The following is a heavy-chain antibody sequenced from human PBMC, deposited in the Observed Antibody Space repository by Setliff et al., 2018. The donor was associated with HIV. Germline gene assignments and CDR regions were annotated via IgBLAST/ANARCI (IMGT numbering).Heavy chain of an antibody. V-gene: IGHV4-61*02. Sequence: KPSETLSLTCTVSGGSISGGYYYWSWIRQPAGRGLEWIGRIYTSGSTNYNPSLKSRVTISVDTSKSQFSLKLRSVTAADTAVYFCARGFSSAFFHEFFDYWGQGTLVTVSS. CDR2: IYTSGST. J-gene: IGHJ4*02. CDR1: GGSISGGYYY. D-gene: IGHD3-22*01. CDR3: ARGFSSAFFHEFFDY.